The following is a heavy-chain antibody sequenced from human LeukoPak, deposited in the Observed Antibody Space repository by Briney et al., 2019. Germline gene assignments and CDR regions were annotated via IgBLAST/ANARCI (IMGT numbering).Heavy chain of an antibody. CDR1: GGTFSSYA. D-gene: IGHD5-18*01. CDR3: ASTRRLRGYSYGSPLDY. CDR2: IIPIFGTA. Sequence: SVKVSCKASGGTFSSYAISWVRQAPGQWLEWMGGIIPIFGTANYAQKFQGRVTITADESTSIAYMELSSLRSEDTAMYYCASTRRLRGYSYGSPLDYWGQGTLVTVSS. V-gene: IGHV1-69*01. J-gene: IGHJ4*02.